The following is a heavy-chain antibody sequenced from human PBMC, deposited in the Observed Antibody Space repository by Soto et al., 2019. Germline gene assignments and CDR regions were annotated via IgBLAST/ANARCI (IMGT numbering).Heavy chain of an antibody. Sequence: QVQLVQSGAEVKKPGSSVKVSCKASGGTFSSYAISWVRQAPGQGLEWMGGIIAIFGTANYAQQFQGRVTITADDSTSPADMELSSLRSEDRAVYYCASETGDHQLWVPRWFDSCGQGTLVTVGS. D-gene: IGHD5-18*01. V-gene: IGHV1-69*12. CDR1: GGTFSSYA. CDR3: ASETGDHQLWVPRWFDS. CDR2: IIAIFGTA. J-gene: IGHJ5*01.